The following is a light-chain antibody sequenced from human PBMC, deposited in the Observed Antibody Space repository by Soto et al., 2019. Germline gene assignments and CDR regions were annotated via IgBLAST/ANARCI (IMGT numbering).Light chain of an antibody. CDR1: GSDVGNNNL. J-gene: IGLJ1*01. CDR3: CSYGGTTTLYV. Sequence: QSVLTQPAAVSGSPGQSITISCSGTGSDVGNNNLVSWYQQHPGKAPKVMIYDVSKRPPGVSNRFSGSKSGNTPSLTISGLQAEDEADYYCCSYGGTTTLYVFGTGNKVTVL. CDR2: DVS. V-gene: IGLV2-23*02.